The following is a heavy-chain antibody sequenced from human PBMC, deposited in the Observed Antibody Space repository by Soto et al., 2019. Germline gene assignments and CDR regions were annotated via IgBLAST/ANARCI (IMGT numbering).Heavy chain of an antibody. Sequence: QVQLVQSGAEVKKPGASVKVSCKASGYTFTTYGISWVRQAPGQGLEWVGWISAYSGNTKYAQKLQGRVTVTTDTXTXXXXXXXXXXXXXXXXXXXXXXXRYXDYWGQGTLVT. CDR2: ISAYSGNT. V-gene: IGHV1-18*01. CDR1: GYTFTTYG. D-gene: IGHD5-18*01. J-gene: IGHJ4*02. CDR3: XXXRYXDY.